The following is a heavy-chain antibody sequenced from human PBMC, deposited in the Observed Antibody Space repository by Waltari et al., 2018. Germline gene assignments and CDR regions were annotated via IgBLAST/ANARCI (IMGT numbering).Heavy chain of an antibody. D-gene: IGHD1-7*01. V-gene: IGHV4-59*01. J-gene: IGHJ4*02. CDR3: ARRSGNYGQDFDY. CDR1: GGSLSGYY. CDR2: IYSSGST. Sequence: QVQLQESGPGLVKPSETLSLTCTVSGGSLSGYYWTWIRQPPGKGLEWIGYIYSSGSTNYNPSLKSRLTMSVDTSKNQCSLKLTSVTAADTAVYYCARRSGNYGQDFDYWGQGILVTISS.